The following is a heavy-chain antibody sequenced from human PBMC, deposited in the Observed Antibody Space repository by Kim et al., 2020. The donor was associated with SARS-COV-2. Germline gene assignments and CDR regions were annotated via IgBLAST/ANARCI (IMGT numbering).Heavy chain of an antibody. J-gene: IGHJ4*02. CDR3: ARVMGQLPDY. CDR1: GGSFSGYY. CDR2: INHSGST. V-gene: IGHV4-34*01. Sequence: SETLSLTCAVYGGSFSGYYWSWIRQPPGKGLEWIGEINHSGSTNYNPSLKSRVTISVDTSKNQFSLKLSSVTAADTAVYYCARVMGQLPDYWGQGTLVTVSS. D-gene: IGHD6-6*01.